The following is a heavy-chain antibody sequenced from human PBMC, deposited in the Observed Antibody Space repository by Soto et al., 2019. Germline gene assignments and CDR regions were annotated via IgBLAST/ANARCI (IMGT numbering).Heavy chain of an antibody. CDR1: GGSFSGYY. Sequence: QVQLQQWGAGLLKPSETLSLTCAVYGGSFSGYYWSWIRQPPGKGLEWIGEINHSGSTNYNPSLKSRVTISVDTSKNQFSLNLSSVTAADTAVYYCARGLPVKVVPAANWFDPWGQGTLVTVST. V-gene: IGHV4-34*01. D-gene: IGHD2-2*01. J-gene: IGHJ5*02. CDR2: INHSGST. CDR3: ARGLPVKVVPAANWFDP.